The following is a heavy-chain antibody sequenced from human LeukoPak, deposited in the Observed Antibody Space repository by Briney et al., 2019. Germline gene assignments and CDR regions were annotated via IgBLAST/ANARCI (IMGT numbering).Heavy chain of an antibody. CDR1: GYTFTGYY. J-gene: IGHJ4*02. V-gene: IGHV1-2*02. CDR2: INPNSGGT. Sequence: ASVKVSCKASGYTFTGYYMHWVRQAPGQGLEWMGWINPNSGGTNYAQKFQGRVTMTRDTSISTVYMELSRLRSDDTAVYYCATGLFSYYYGSGAWGQGTLVTVSS. CDR3: ATGLFSYYYGSGA. D-gene: IGHD3-10*01.